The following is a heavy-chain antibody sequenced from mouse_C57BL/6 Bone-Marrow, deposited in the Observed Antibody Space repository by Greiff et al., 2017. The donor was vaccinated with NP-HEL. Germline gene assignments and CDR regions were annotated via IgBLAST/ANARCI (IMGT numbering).Heavy chain of an antibody. D-gene: IGHD3-2*02. CDR1: GFTFSSYG. J-gene: IGHJ3*01. CDR3: ARPNSSGYFAY. Sequence: EVQWVESGGDLVKPGGSLKLSCAASGFTFSSYGMSWVRQTPDKRLEWVATISSGGSYTYYPDSVKGRFTISRDNAKNTLYLQMSSLKSEDTAMYYCARPNSSGYFAYWGQGTLVTVSA. CDR2: ISSGGSYT. V-gene: IGHV5-6*01.